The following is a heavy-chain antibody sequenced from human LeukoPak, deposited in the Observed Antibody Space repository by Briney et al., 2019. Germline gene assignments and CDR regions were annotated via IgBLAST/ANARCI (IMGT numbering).Heavy chain of an antibody. J-gene: IGHJ4*02. D-gene: IGHD5-24*01. CDR2: IKQDGSEK. CDR1: GFTFSSYW. V-gene: IGHV3-7*03. Sequence: GGSLRLSCAASGFTFSSYWMSWVRQAPGKGLEWVANIKQDGSEKYYVDSVKGRFTFSRDNAKNSLYLQMNSLRAEDMAVYYCAKDDRWLQFCCWGQGTLVTVSA. CDR3: AKDDRWLQFCC.